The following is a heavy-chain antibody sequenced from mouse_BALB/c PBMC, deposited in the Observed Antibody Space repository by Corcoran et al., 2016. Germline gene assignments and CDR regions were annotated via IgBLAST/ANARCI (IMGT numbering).Heavy chain of an antibody. CDR2: ISYDGSN. V-gene: IGHV3-6*02. CDR3: AYDGYYGSAY. CDR1: GYSITSGYY. Sequence: DVQLQESGPGLVKPSQSLSLTCSVTGYSITSGYYWNWIRQFPGNKLEWMGYISYDGSNNYNPSLKNRISITRDTSKNQFFLKLNSVTTEDTATYYCAYDGYYGSAYWGQGTLVTVSA. D-gene: IGHD2-3*01. J-gene: IGHJ3*01.